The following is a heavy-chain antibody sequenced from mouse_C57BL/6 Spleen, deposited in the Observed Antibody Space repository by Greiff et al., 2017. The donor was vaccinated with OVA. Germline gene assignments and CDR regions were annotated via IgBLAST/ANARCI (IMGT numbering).Heavy chain of an antibody. Sequence: VQLKQSGPELVKPGASVKISCKASGYTFTDYYMNWVKQSHGKSLEWIGDINPNNGGTSYNQKFKGKATLTVDKSSSTAYMELRSLTSEDSAVYYCARSAGLRLRAMDYWGQGTSVTVSS. CDR1: GYTFTDYY. V-gene: IGHV1-26*01. J-gene: IGHJ4*01. CDR2: INPNNGGT. CDR3: ARSAGLRLRAMDY. D-gene: IGHD3-2*02.